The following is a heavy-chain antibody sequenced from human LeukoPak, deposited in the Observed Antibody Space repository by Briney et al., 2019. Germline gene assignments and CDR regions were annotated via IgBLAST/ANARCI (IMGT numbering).Heavy chain of an antibody. V-gene: IGHV3-23*01. CDR1: GFTFSSYA. D-gene: IGHD3-22*01. J-gene: IGHJ4*02. CDR3: ATRDYSDSSGYAPLFDF. CDR2: ISGNGGTT. Sequence: PGGSLRLSCAASGFTFSSYAMSSVRQAPGKGLNWVTGISGNGGTTYYADSVKGRFTISRDNSRNTLYLQMNSLRAEDTAIYYCATRDYSDSSGYAPLFDFWGQGTLVTVSS.